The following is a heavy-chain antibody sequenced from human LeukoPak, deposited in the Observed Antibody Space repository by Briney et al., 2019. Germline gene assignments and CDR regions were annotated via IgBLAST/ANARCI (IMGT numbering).Heavy chain of an antibody. CDR3: ATITTVTTTYYYYMDV. CDR1: GGSISSSSYY. Sequence: SETLSLTCTVSGGSISSSSYYWGWIRQPPGKGLEWIGSIYHSGSTYYNPSLKSRVTISVDTSKNQFSLKLSSVTAADTAVYYCATITTVTTTYYYYMDVWGKGTTVTVSS. D-gene: IGHD4-17*01. CDR2: IYHSGST. J-gene: IGHJ6*03. V-gene: IGHV4-39*07.